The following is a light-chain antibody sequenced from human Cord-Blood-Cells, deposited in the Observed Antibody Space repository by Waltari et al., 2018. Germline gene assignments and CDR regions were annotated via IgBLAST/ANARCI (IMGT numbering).Light chain of an antibody. Sequence: DIVMTQSPLSLPVTPGEPASISCRSSQSLRHSTGYNYLDWYLQKPGQSPQLLIYLGSNRASGVPDRFSGSGSGTDFTLKISRVEADDVGVYYCMQALQTPITFGQGTRLEIK. J-gene: IGKJ5*01. V-gene: IGKV2-28*01. CDR2: LGS. CDR1: QSLRHSTGYNY. CDR3: MQALQTPIT.